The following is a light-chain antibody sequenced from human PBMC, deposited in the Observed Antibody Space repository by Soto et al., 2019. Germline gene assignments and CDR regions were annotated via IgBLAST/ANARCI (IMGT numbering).Light chain of an antibody. J-gene: IGKJ5*01. V-gene: IGKV1-33*01. CDR2: DAS. Sequence: DIQMTQSPSSLFASVGDRATITCQATQDINIYLNWYQQTRGTAPHIXICDASNLEIGVPSWGGRGGAGALCTCTSSSLQNEDIATYGCQQYDILPITFGRGTRLEIK. CDR1: QDINIY. CDR3: QQYDILPIT.